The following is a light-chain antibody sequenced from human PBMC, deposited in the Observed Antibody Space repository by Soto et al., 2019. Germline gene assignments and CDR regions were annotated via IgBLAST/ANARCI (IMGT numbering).Light chain of an antibody. Sequence: QSALTQPASVSGSPGQSITISCTGTSSDVGSYNLVSWYQQYPGKAPKVMIYEGSKRPSGVSNRFSGSKSGNTASLTISGLQAEDEADYYCSSYAGSSTYVFGTGTKLTVL. CDR3: SSYAGSSTYV. CDR2: EGS. V-gene: IGLV2-23*01. J-gene: IGLJ1*01. CDR1: SSDVGSYNL.